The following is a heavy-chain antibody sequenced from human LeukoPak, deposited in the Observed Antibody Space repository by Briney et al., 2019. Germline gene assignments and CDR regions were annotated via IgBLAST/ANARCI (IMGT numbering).Heavy chain of an antibody. V-gene: IGHV1-69*04. D-gene: IGHD3-10*01. J-gene: IGHJ2*01. Sequence: SPKVSCKASVGTFSSYAISWVRQAPGHGREWMGRIIPILVIANYTQTFQGRVTITADKSTSTAYMDMSSLRSEEEAVDYCWGITRGTASYYRPRLYFDLWGRSTLVSV. CDR3: WGITRGTASYYRPRLYFDL. CDR1: VGTFSSYA. CDR2: IIPILVIA.